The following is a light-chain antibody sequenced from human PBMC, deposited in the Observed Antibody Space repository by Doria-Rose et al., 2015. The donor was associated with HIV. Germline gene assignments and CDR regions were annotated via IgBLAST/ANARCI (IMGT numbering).Light chain of an antibody. V-gene: IGKV3-20*01. J-gene: IGKJ1*01. CDR3: HQYGTSWT. Sequence: QSPGTLSLSPGEGATLSCRASQSFSSTYLAWYQQKPGQAPSLLIYDGSTRATGIPDRFSASGSVTDFTLTINRLEPEDFALYYCHQYGTSWTFGQGTKVEI. CDR2: DGS. CDR1: QSFSSTY.